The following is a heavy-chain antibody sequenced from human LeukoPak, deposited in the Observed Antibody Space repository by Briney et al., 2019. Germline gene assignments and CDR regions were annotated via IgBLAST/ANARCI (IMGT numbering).Heavy chain of an antibody. J-gene: IGHJ4*02. CDR2: IYYSGST. CDR3: ARGGRWLYDSSGYQS. V-gene: IGHV4-39*07. D-gene: IGHD3-22*01. Sequence: SETLSLTCTVSGGSISSSSYYWGWIRQPPGKGLEWIGSIYYSGSTYYNPSLKSRVTISVDTSKNQFSLKLSSVTAADTAVYYCARGGRWLYDSSGYQSWGQGTLVTVSS. CDR1: GGSISSSSYY.